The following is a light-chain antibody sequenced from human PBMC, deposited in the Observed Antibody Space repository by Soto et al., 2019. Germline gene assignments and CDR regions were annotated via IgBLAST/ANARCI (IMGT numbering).Light chain of an antibody. J-gene: IGKJ3*01. V-gene: IGKV3-11*01. Sequence: PGARATLSCRASQSVGSFLAWYQQKSGQAPRLLIYDASNRAPGIPARFSGSGSGTDFTLTISSLEPEDFAVYYCQHRSNWLGTFGPGTKVDIK. CDR2: DAS. CDR3: QHRSNWLGT. CDR1: QSVGSF.